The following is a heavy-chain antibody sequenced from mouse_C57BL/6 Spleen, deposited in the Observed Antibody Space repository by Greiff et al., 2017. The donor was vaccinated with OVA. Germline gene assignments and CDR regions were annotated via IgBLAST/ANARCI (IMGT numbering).Heavy chain of an antibody. D-gene: IGHD3-3*01. CDR1: GYTFTSYW. CDR3: ARSQGTYWYFDV. CDR2: IYPSDSET. J-gene: IGHJ1*03. V-gene: IGHV1-61*01. Sequence: QVQLQQPGAELVRPGSSVKLSCKASGYTFTSYWMDWVKQRPGQGLEWIGNIYPSDSETHYNQKFKDKATLTVDKSSSTAYMQLSSLTSEDSAVYYCARSQGTYWYFDVWGTGTTVTVSS.